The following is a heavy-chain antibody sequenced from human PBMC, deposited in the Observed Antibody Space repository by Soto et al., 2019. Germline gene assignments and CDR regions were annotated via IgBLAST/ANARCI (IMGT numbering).Heavy chain of an antibody. V-gene: IGHV4-59*01. Sequence: SETLSLTCTVSGGSISSSYWSWIRQPPGKGVEWLAYIYDDGSANYNPSLKSRATISLDMSKNQFSLKLTSVTAADTAMYYCARDKYCSGGSCRKNWFDPWCQGTLVTVSS. J-gene: IGHJ5*02. CDR2: IYDDGSA. D-gene: IGHD2-15*01. CDR3: ARDKYCSGGSCRKNWFDP. CDR1: GGSISSSY.